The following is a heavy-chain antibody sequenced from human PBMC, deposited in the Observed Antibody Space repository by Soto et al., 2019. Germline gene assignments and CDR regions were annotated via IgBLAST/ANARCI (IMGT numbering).Heavy chain of an antibody. D-gene: IGHD6-13*01. CDR3: ARAGIAAAGSGEFAMDV. Sequence: ASVKVSCKASGYTFTDYYIHLVRQAPGQGLEWMGWINPNSGGTKYAQRFQGRATMTRDTSITTAHMDLIRLNSDDTAVYYCARAGIAAAGSGEFAMDVWGQGTTVTVSS. CDR2: INPNSGGT. J-gene: IGHJ6*02. V-gene: IGHV1-2*02. CDR1: GYTFTDYY.